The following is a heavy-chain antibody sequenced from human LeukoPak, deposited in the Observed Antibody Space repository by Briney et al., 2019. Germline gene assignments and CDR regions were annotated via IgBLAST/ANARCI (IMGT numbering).Heavy chain of an antibody. J-gene: IGHJ4*02. V-gene: IGHV1-69*13. CDR3: AREMATKAAPFDY. CDR2: IIPIFGTA. CDR1: GGTFSSYA. Sequence: SVKASCKASGGTFSSYAISWVRQAPGQGLEWMGGIIPIFGTANYAQKFQGRVTITADESTSTAYMELSSLRSEDTAVYYCAREMATKAAPFDYWGQGTLVTVSS. D-gene: IGHD5-24*01.